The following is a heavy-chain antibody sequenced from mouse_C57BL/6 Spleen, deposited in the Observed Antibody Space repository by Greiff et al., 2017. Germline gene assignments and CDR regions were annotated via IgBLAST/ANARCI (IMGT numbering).Heavy chain of an antibody. D-gene: IGHD1-1*01. V-gene: IGHV1-69*01. CDR1: GYTFTSYW. Sequence: VQLQQSGAELVMPGASVKLSCKASGYTFTSYWMHWVKQRPGQGLEWIGEIDPSDSYTNYNQKFKGKSTLTVDKSSSTAYMQLSSLTSEDSAVYYCARGYYGSSGYFDVWGTGTTVTVSS. J-gene: IGHJ1*03. CDR2: IDPSDSYT. CDR3: ARGYYGSSGYFDV.